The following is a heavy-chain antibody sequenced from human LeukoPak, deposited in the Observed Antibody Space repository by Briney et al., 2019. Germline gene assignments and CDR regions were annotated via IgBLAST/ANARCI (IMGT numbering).Heavy chain of an antibody. J-gene: IGHJ4*02. CDR1: GFTFSSYA. CDR2: ISGSGGST. CDR3: AKDPSPYSSSWNPFDY. D-gene: IGHD6-13*01. V-gene: IGHV3-23*01. Sequence: GGSLRLSCAASGFTFSSYAMSWVRQAPGKGLEWVSAISGSGGSTYYADSVKGRFTISRDNSKNTLYLQMNSLRAEDTAVYYCAKDPSPYSSSWNPFDYGGQETLVTVSS.